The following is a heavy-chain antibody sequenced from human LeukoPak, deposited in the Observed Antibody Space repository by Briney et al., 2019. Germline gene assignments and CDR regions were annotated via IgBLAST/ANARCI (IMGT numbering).Heavy chain of an antibody. CDR2: IDNSGST. CDR3: ASGGGWLIDY. V-gene: IGHV4-4*08. CDR1: GGHIDSFF. Sequence: SETLSLTCTVSGGHIDSFFWNWIRQPPGKGLEWIGYIDNSGSTKYNPSPKSRITMSRDTSKNQFSLKLTSVTAADTAMYYCASGGGWLIDYWGQGTLVSVSS. J-gene: IGHJ4*02. D-gene: IGHD6-19*01.